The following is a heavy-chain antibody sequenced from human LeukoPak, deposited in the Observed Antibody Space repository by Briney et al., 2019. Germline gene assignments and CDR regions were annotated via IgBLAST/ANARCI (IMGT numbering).Heavy chain of an antibody. CDR3: ARDDARFLEWPPSFDY. J-gene: IGHJ4*02. Sequence: SETLSLTCTVSGGSISSYYWSWIRQPPGKGLEWIGYIYYSGSTNYNPSLKSRVTISVDTSKNQFSLKLSSVTAADTAVYYCARDDARFLEWPPSFDYWGQGTLVTVSS. V-gene: IGHV4-59*01. D-gene: IGHD3-3*01. CDR2: IYYSGST. CDR1: GGSISSYY.